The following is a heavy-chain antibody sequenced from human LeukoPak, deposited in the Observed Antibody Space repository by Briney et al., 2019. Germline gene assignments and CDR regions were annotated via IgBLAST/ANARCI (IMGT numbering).Heavy chain of an antibody. Sequence: PGTLSLTCDVSGGSISRTNWWSWVRQSPGQGLEWIGEISLSGRTNYNPSLQSRVTMSLDESKNQLSLDLASVTAADTAVYYCSRESGAFSPFGYWSQGTLVTVHS. CDR2: ISLSGRT. V-gene: IGHV4-4*03. CDR3: SRESGAFSPFGY. D-gene: IGHD1-26*01. J-gene: IGHJ4*02. CDR1: GGSISRTNW.